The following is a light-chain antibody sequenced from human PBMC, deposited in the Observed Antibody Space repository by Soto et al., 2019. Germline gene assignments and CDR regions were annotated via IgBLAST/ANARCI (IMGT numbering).Light chain of an antibody. CDR2: DAS. J-gene: IGKJ4*01. V-gene: IGKV3-11*01. Sequence: EVVMTQSPGTLSLSPGERATLSCRASQSVSSYLAWYQQKRDQAPRLLIYDASNRATGIPARFSGSGSGTDFTLTISSLEPEDFAVYYCQQRSNWPLTFGGGTKVEIK. CDR3: QQRSNWPLT. CDR1: QSVSSY.